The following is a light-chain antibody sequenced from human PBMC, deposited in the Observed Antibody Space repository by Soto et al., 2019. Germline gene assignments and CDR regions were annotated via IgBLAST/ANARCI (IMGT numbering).Light chain of an antibody. CDR3: QQYYTYWHM. CDR1: QDISTY. CDR2: DAS. Sequence: AIQLTQSPSSLSASVGDRVTITCRASQDISTYLAWYQQKPGKAPKLLIYDASNLESGVPSTFSGSGSGTEFTLTISSLQPDDFATYYCQQYYTYWHMFGQGTKVDIK. V-gene: IGKV1-13*02. J-gene: IGKJ1*01.